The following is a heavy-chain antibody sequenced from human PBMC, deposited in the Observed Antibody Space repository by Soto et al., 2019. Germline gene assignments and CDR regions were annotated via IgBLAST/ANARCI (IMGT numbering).Heavy chain of an antibody. J-gene: IGHJ6*02. CDR3: TRDPSEAATSGGLDV. Sequence: LRLSCAASGFSVTRNYMSWVRQAPGKGLEWVSVIYSAGSTNYTDSVKGRFIVSRDTLKNMVYLQMNSLRVEDTAVYYCTRDPSEAATSGGLDVWGQGTTVTVSS. D-gene: IGHD6-19*01. CDR2: IYSAGST. CDR1: GFSVTRNY. V-gene: IGHV3-53*01.